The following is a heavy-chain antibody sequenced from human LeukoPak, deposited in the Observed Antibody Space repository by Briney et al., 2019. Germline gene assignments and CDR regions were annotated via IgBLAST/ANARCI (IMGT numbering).Heavy chain of an antibody. V-gene: IGHV2-5*02. D-gene: IGHD3-16*01. CDR1: GFSLGTSGVG. Sequence: SGPTLVNPTQTLTLTCTFSGFSLGTSGVGVGWIRQPPGEALEWLALIYWDDDKRYSPSLKGRVTLTKDTSKNQVVLTMTNMDPVDTAIYYCAHRSAGEFVHWGQGTLVTVSS. CDR3: AHRSAGEFVH. CDR2: IYWDDDK. J-gene: IGHJ4*02.